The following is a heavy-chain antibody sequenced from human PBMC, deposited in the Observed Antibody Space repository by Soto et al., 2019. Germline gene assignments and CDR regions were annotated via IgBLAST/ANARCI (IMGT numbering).Heavy chain of an antibody. D-gene: IGHD3-9*01. Sequence: QVQLVQSGAEVKKPGSSVKVSCKASGGTFSSYAISWVRQAPGQGLEWMGGIIPIFGTANYAQKFQGRVTITADESTSTAYMELSSLRSEDTAVYYCARSYDILPGYYRDYYYGMDVWGQGTTVTVSS. CDR2: IIPIFGTA. J-gene: IGHJ6*02. V-gene: IGHV1-69*12. CDR1: GGTFSSYA. CDR3: ARSYDILPGYYRDYYYGMDV.